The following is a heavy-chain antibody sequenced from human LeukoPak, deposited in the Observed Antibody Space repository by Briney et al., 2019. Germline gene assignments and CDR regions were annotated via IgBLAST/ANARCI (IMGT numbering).Heavy chain of an antibody. CDR3: ARDWGYCSSTSCPLDY. Sequence: GGSLRLSCAASGFTFSDYYMSWIRQAPGKGLEWVSYISSSGSTIYYADSVEGRLTISRDNAKNSLYLQMNSLRAEDTAVYYCARDWGYCSSTSCPLDYWGQGTLVTVSS. CDR1: GFTFSDYY. V-gene: IGHV3-11*01. D-gene: IGHD2-2*01. J-gene: IGHJ4*02. CDR2: ISSSGSTI.